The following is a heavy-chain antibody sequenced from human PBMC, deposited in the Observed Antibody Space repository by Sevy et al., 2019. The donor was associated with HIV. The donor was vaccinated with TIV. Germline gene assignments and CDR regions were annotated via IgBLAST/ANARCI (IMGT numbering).Heavy chain of an antibody. CDR2: ISWDGGST. J-gene: IGHJ4*02. CDR3: AKDMASEGGGAYYFDY. Sequence: GGSLRLSCAASGFTFDDHTMHWVRQPPGKGLEWVSLISWDGGSTYYADSVKGRFTISRDNSKNSLFLQMNSLGGEDNALYYFAKDMASEGGGAYYFDYWGQGTLVTVSS. CDR1: GFTFDDHT. V-gene: IGHV3-43*01. D-gene: IGHD3-16*01.